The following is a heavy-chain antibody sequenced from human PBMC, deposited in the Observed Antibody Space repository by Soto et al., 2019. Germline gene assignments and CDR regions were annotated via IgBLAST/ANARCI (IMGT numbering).Heavy chain of an antibody. CDR3: AKAADYSPDVEIVATIPFYYVRDV. Sequence: GGSLKISCAASGFTFSSYAMSWVRQAPGKGLEWVSAISGSCGRTYYADSVIGRFTISRDNQKNTLYRQMNSLRAEDTALYYCAKAADYSPDVEIVATIPFYYVRDVWGKGTTVTVSS. V-gene: IGHV3-23*01. D-gene: IGHD5-12*01. J-gene: IGHJ6*04. CDR2: ISGSCGRT. CDR1: GFTFSSYA.